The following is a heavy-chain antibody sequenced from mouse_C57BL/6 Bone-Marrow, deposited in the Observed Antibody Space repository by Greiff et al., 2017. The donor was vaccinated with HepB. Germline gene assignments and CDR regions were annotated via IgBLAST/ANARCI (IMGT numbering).Heavy chain of an antibody. CDR1: GYTFTDYY. CDR3: AARWHYGSSYYFDY. D-gene: IGHD1-1*01. V-gene: IGHV1-19*01. CDR2: INPYNGGT. Sequence: EVQLQQSGPVLVKPGASVKMSCKASGYTFTDYYMNWVKQSHGKRLEWIGVINPYNGGTSYNQKFKGKATLTVDKSSSTAYMELNSLTSEDSAVYYCAARWHYGSSYYFDYWGQGTTLTVSS. J-gene: IGHJ2*01.